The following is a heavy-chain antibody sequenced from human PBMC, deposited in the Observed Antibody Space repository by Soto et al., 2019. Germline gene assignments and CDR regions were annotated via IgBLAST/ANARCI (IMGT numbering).Heavy chain of an antibody. D-gene: IGHD1-7*01. J-gene: IGHJ6*02. Sequence: SLKVSCKASVGTFSSYASSWVRHAPGQGLEWMGGIIPIFGTANYAQKFQGRVTITADESTSTAYMELSSLRSEDTAVYYCARKLDGYYYYGMDVWGQGTTVTVSS. CDR3: ARKLDGYYYYGMDV. CDR1: VGTFSSYA. V-gene: IGHV1-69*13. CDR2: IIPIFGTA.